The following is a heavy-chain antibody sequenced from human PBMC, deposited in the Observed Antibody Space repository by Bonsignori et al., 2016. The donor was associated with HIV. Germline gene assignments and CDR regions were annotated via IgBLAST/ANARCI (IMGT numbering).Heavy chain of an antibody. V-gene: IGHV3-30*03. Sequence: VRQAPGKGLEWVSLISYDGGIKYYSDSVRGRFTISRDRSENALYLLMNSLTAEDTAVYYCARDTQRPHYYYDSNGYLDHWGRGTLVTVSS. J-gene: IGHJ4*02. D-gene: IGHD3-22*01. CDR3: ARDTQRPHYYYDSNGYLDH. CDR2: ISYDGGIK.